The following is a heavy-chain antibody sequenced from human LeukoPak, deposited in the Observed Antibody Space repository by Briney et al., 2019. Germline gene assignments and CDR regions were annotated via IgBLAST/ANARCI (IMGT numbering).Heavy chain of an antibody. Sequence: PSETLSLTCTVSGGSISSSSYYWGWIRQPPGKGLLCFGRIYDSGSIYYHPSLKSRVTISVDTSKNQFSLKLSSVTAADTAVYYCARTASMVAPRTTSLQDYYYMDVWGKGTTVTVSS. D-gene: IGHD2-15*01. V-gene: IGHV4-39*01. CDR1: GGSISSSSYY. CDR2: IYDSGSI. J-gene: IGHJ6*03. CDR3: ARTASMVAPRTTSLQDYYYMDV.